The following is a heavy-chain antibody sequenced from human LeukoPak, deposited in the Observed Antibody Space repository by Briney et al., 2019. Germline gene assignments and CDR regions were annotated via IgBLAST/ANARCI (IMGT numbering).Heavy chain of an antibody. CDR3: AKGGRDYYGSGSYIAFDI. CDR2: ISGDGGST. Sequence: PGGSLRLSCAASGFTFDDYAMHWIRQARGKGLEWVSLISGDGGSTYYADSVKGRFTISRDNSKNSLYLQMNSLRTEDTALYYCAKGGRDYYGSGSYIAFDIWGQGTMVTVSS. J-gene: IGHJ3*02. CDR1: GFTFDDYA. V-gene: IGHV3-43*02. D-gene: IGHD3-10*01.